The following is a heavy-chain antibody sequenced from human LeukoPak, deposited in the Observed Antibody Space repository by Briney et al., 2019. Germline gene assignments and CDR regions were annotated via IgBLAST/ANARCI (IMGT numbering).Heavy chain of an antibody. Sequence: SVKVSCKASGGTFSSYAISWVRQAPGQGLEWMGRIIPIFGIANYAQKFQGRVTITADKSTSTAYMELSSLRSEDTGVYYCARGTTSEIFGVVLSYYYYGMDVWGQGTTVTVSS. CDR3: ARGTTSEIFGVVLSYYYYGMDV. CDR2: IIPIFGIA. V-gene: IGHV1-69*04. CDR1: GGTFSSYA. J-gene: IGHJ6*02. D-gene: IGHD3-3*01.